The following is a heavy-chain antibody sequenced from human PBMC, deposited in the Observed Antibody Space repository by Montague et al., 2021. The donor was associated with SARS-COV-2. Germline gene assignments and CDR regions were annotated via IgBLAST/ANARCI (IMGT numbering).Heavy chain of an antibody. Sequence: SETLSLTCAVYGGSFSGYHWSWIRQPPGKGLEWIGEIKHSGSTNYNPSLKSRFTISVDTSKNQFSLTLSSVTAADTAVYYCTREGYQVLWSDYYYYGMGVWGQGTTVTVSS. CDR2: IKHSGST. J-gene: IGHJ6*02. CDR3: TREGYQVLWSDYYYYGMGV. V-gene: IGHV4-34*01. CDR1: GGSFSGYH. D-gene: IGHD2-2*01.